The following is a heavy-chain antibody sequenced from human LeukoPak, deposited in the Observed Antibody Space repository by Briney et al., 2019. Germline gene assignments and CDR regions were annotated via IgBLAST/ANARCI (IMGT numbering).Heavy chain of an antibody. J-gene: IGHJ4*02. Sequence: PSETLSLTCTVSGGPVSSSSDYWGWIRQPPGKGLEWIGSIYYSGNTYYNPSLKSRVTISVDTSKKQFSLKLSSVTAADTAVYYCASTPSGSSAWYYFDKWGQGTLVTVSS. CDR3: ASTPSGSSAWYYFDK. CDR2: IYYSGNT. CDR1: GGPVSSSSDY. V-gene: IGHV4-39*01. D-gene: IGHD6-19*01.